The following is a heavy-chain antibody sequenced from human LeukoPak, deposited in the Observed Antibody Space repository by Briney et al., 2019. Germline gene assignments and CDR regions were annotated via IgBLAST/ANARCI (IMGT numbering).Heavy chain of an antibody. V-gene: IGHV3-23*01. CDR1: GFRFSDFA. Sequence: GGSLRLSCAASGFRFSDFALSWVRQAPGKGLECVSVISGSGGRTYFAESVKARFTISRDNSENTLYLQMNSLTADDTAVYYCAKGHSDFGTGFDLWGQGTPVTVS. CDR3: AKGHSDFGTGFDL. D-gene: IGHD4-17*01. J-gene: IGHJ4*02. CDR2: ISGSGGRT.